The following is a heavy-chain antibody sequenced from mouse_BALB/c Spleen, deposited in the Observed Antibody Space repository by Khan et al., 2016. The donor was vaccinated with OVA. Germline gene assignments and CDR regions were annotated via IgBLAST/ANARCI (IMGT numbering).Heavy chain of an antibody. J-gene: IGHJ1*01. D-gene: IGHD1-1*02. CDR2: IYPGSGRT. CDR3: ARPYYYAGSNSYWFFAV. CDR1: GYTFTDYV. V-gene: IGHV1-77*01. Sequence: QMQLQESGPELVKPGASVKMSCKASGYTFTDYVINWVKQSTGQGLEWIGEIYPGSGRTNYNEKFKAKATLTADKSSNTAYMQLSSLTSEDSAVYFCARPYYYAGSNSYWFFAVWGAGTTVTVSS.